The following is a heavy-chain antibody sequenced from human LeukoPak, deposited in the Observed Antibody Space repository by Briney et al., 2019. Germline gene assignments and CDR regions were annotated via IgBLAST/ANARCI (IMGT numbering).Heavy chain of an antibody. V-gene: IGHV4-59*01. D-gene: IGHD2-2*01. CDR1: GGSISSYY. Sequence: PSETLSLTCTVSGGSISSYYWSWIRQPPGKGLEWIGYIYYSGSTNYNSSLKSRVTISVDTSKNQFSLKLSSVTAADTAVYYCARVSVVVPIRSYYYMDVWGKGTTVTVSS. J-gene: IGHJ6*03. CDR2: IYYSGST. CDR3: ARVSVVVPIRSYYYMDV.